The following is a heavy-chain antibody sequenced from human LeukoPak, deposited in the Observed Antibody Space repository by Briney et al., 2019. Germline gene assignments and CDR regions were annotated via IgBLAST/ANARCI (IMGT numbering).Heavy chain of an antibody. J-gene: IGHJ4*02. CDR3: AKDPRTGAVSGIFYFDH. CDR1: GFTFSRHP. V-gene: IGHV3-30*04. CDR2: IVYDGSEK. D-gene: IGHD6-19*01. Sequence: GGSLRLSCAASGFTFSRHPMHWVRQAPGKGLEWVAVIVYDGSEKYYKESVKGRFTISRDNSKNTLYLQMDSLRPEDTAVYYCAKDPRTGAVSGIFYFDHWGQGTLLTVSS.